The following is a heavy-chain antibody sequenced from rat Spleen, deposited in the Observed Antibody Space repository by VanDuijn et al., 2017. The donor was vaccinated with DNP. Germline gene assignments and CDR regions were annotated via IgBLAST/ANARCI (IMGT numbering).Heavy chain of an antibody. CDR1: GFIFSDFY. V-gene: IGHV5-20*01. Sequence: EVQLVESDGGLVQPGRSLKLSCAASGFIFSDFYMAWVRQAPTKGLEWVATIAYDGFTTYYRDSVKGRFTISRDNAENTVYLQMNSLRSEDTATYYCATEAPAGYWGQGVMVTVSS. CDR3: ATEAPAGY. CDR2: IAYDGFTT. J-gene: IGHJ2*01.